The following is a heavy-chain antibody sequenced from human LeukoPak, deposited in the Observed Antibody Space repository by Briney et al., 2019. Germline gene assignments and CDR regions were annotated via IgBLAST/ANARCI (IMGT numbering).Heavy chain of an antibody. CDR3: ARDQSDGYCSGGSCRNWFDP. J-gene: IGHJ5*02. Sequence: ASVKVSCKASGGTFSSYAISWVRQAPGQGLEWMGGIIPIFGTANYAQRFQGRVTITTDESTSTAYMELSSLRSEDTAVYYCARDQSDGYCSGGSCRNWFDPWSQGTLVTVSS. D-gene: IGHD2-15*01. CDR2: IIPIFGTA. V-gene: IGHV1-69*05. CDR1: GGTFSSYA.